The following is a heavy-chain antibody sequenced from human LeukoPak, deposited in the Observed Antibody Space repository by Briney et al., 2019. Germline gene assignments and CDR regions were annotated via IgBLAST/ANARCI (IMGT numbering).Heavy chain of an antibody. CDR1: GFTFSSYA. Sequence: GGSLRLSCAASGFTFSSYAMSWVRQAPGKGLEWVSAISGSGGSTYYADSVKGRFTISRDNSKNTLYLQMNSLRAEDTAVYCCAKDPLNTVMVSPTFDYWGQGTLVTVSS. CDR3: AKDPLNTVMVSPTFDY. CDR2: ISGSGGST. D-gene: IGHD5-18*01. V-gene: IGHV3-23*01. J-gene: IGHJ4*02.